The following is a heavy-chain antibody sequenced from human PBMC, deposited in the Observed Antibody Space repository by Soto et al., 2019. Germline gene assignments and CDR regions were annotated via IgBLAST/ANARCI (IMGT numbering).Heavy chain of an antibody. CDR2: IDWDDDK. CDR3: ARTSNDYYYYYMDV. Sequence: SGPTLVNPTQTLTLTCTFSGFSLSTSGMCVSWIRQPPGKALEWLARIDWDDDKYYSTSLKTRLTISKDTSKNQVVLTMTNMDPVDTATYYCARTSNDYYYYYMDVWGKGTTVTVSS. V-gene: IGHV2-70*11. J-gene: IGHJ6*03. CDR1: GFSLSTSGMC. D-gene: IGHD4-4*01.